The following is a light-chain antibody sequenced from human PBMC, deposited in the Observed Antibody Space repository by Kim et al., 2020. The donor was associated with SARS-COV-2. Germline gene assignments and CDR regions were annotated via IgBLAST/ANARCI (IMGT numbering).Light chain of an antibody. CDR1: QSISSY. J-gene: IGKJ2*01. CDR3: QQSYNTPRT. CDR2: AAS. V-gene: IGKV1-39*01. Sequence: DIQMTQSPSSLSASVGDRVTITCRASQSISSYLNWYQQKPGKAPKILIYAASSLQSGVPSRFSGSGSGTDFTLTISSLQPEDFATYYYQQSYNTPRTFGQGTKLEI.